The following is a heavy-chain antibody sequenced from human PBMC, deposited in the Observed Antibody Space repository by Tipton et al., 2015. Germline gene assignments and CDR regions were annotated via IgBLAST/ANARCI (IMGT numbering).Heavy chain of an antibody. CDR2: ISLNGYEK. CDR1: GFTFSSFV. J-gene: IGHJ4*02. V-gene: IGHV3-30*10. Sequence: QLVQSGGGLVQPGRSLRLSCAASGFTFSSFVMHWVRQAPGKGLESVAVISLNGYEKYYTDSVKGRFAISRDNSKNTLYLQLSSLRVEDTAVYFCARDPDRLISGSDYLDHWGRGTLVTVSS. CDR3: ARDPDRLISGSDYLDH. D-gene: IGHD1-26*01.